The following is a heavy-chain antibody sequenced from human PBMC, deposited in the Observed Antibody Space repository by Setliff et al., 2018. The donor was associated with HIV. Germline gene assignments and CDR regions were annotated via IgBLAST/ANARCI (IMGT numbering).Heavy chain of an antibody. D-gene: IGHD3-16*01. Sequence: ASVKVSCKVSGYTFPDYYMQWVRQAPGKGLEWMGLIDPDRGDTVYAEKFQGRVTITADRSIDIAYMKLSSLTSEDTAMYFCAWGTQRPIDSWGQGTLVTVSP. CDR3: AWGTQRPIDS. CDR2: IDPDRGDT. J-gene: IGHJ4*02. CDR1: GYTFPDYY. V-gene: IGHV1-69-2*01.